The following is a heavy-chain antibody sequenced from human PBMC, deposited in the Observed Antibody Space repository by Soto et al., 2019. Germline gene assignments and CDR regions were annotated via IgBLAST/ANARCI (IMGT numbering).Heavy chain of an antibody. CDR1: GYTFTSYG. J-gene: IGHJ5*01. V-gene: IGHV1-18*04. CDR2: ISAYNGNT. D-gene: IGHD6-13*01. Sequence: ASVKVSCKASGYTFTSYGISWVRQAPGQGLEWMGWISAYNGNTNYAQKLQGRVTMTTDTSTSTAYMELRSLRSDDTAVYYCARTGRAGFGSLQLVRVCFDSCCQGPLVTVS. CDR3: ARTGRAGFGSLQLVRVCFDS.